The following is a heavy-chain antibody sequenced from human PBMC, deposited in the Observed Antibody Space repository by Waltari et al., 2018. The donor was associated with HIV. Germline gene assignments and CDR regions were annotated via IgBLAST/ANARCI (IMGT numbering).Heavy chain of an antibody. J-gene: IGHJ4*02. V-gene: IGHV3-7*01. CDR3: ARLPFPEIRTFDY. CDR2: INHDESEK. CDR1: GFTLNSYW. Sequence: AQLVESGGGLVQPGVSLRLSLAASGFTLNSYWMSWVRQAPGKGLEWVANINHDESEKYYVDSVKGRFTISRDNAKNSLYLQMNSLRAEDTAVYYCARLPFPEIRTFDYWGQGSLVTVSS. D-gene: IGHD3-16*01.